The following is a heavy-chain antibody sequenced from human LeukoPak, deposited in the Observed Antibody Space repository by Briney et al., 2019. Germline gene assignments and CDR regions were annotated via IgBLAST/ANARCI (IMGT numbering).Heavy chain of an antibody. CDR1: GGSFSGYY. Sequence: SETLSLTCAVYGGSFSGYYWSWISQPPGKGLEWIGQINHSGSTNYNPSLKSRVTISVDTSKNQFSLKLSSVTAADTAVYYCARKKGSSRTIYGMDVWGQGTTVTVSS. V-gene: IGHV4-34*01. J-gene: IGHJ6*02. D-gene: IGHD2-2*01. CDR3: ARKKGSSRTIYGMDV. CDR2: INHSGST.